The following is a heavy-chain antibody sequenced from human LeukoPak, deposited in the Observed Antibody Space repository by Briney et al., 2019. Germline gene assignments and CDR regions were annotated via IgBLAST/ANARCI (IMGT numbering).Heavy chain of an antibody. CDR1: GFTFDDYA. Sequence: GRSLRLSCAASGFTFDDYAMHWVRQAPGKGLEWVSGISWNSGSIGYADSVKGRFTISRDNAKSSLYLQMNSLRAEDTAIYYCATDRKVGTWDPRFNYWGQGTLVTVSS. J-gene: IGHJ4*02. CDR2: ISWNSGSI. D-gene: IGHD4-23*01. V-gene: IGHV3-9*01. CDR3: ATDRKVGTWDPRFNY.